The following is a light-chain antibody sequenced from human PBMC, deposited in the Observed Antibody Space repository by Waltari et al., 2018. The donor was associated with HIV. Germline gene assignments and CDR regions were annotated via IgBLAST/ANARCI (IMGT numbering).Light chain of an antibody. J-gene: IGLJ2*01. CDR1: SSNIGNNF. Sequence: QTVLTQPPSVSAAPRQKVTISCSGTSSNIGNNFVSWYQQLPGTAPKLLIYDNNKRPSGIPDRCSGSKSGTSATLGITGLQTGYEADYFCATWDRSLSRVIFGGGTRLTVL. V-gene: IGLV1-51*01. CDR3: ATWDRSLSRVI. CDR2: DNN.